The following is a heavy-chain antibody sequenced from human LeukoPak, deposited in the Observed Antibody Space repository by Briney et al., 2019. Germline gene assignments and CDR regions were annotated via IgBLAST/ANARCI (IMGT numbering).Heavy chain of an antibody. CDR3: ARGAMVNYYYYYMDV. CDR1: GGTFSSYA. J-gene: IGHJ6*03. D-gene: IGHD5-18*01. Sequence: GASVKVSCKVSGGTFSSYAINWVRQAPGQGLEWMGGIIPIFGTADYAQKFQGRVTITADESTRTAYMELSSLRSEDTAVYYCARGAMVNYYYYYMDVWGKGTTVTVSS. V-gene: IGHV1-69*13. CDR2: IIPIFGTA.